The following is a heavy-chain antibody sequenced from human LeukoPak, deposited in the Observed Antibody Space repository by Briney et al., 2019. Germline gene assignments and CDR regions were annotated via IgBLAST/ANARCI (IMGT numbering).Heavy chain of an antibody. CDR2: IGSSSTYT. D-gene: IGHD6-13*01. V-gene: IGHV3-11*06. CDR1: GFTFSDYY. J-gene: IGHJ6*04. CDR3: ARDKESSGWYLTPYYYGMDV. Sequence: GGSLRLSCAASGFTFSDYYMTWIRQAPGKGLEWISYIGSSSTYTHYADSVKGRFTISRDNAKTSLYLQMNSLRAEDRAVYYCARDKESSGWYLTPYYYGMDVWGKGTTVTVSS.